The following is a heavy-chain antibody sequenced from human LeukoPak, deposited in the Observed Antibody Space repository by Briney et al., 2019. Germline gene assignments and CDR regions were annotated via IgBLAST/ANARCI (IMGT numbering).Heavy chain of an antibody. CDR1: GFTFEDYT. J-gene: IGHJ4*02. D-gene: IGHD3-22*01. CDR2: ISWDGTT. CDR3: VKDLSYESSGHVFEY. V-gene: IGHV3-43*01. Sequence: GGSLRLSCAASGFTFEDYTMHWVRQAQGTTLERVSLISWDGTTYYTDSVKGRFTMSRDNSKNSLYRQMDTLRSEDTAFYYCVKDLSYESSGHVFEYWGQGTLVTVSS.